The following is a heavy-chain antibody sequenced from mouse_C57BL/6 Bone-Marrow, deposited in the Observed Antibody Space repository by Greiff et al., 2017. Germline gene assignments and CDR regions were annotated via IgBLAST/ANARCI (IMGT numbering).Heavy chain of an antibody. Sequence: QVHVKQSGAELVKPGASVKMSCKASGYTFTSYWITWVKQRPGQGLEWIGDIYPGSGSTNYNEKFKSKATLTVATSSSTAYMQLSSLTSEDSAVYYCARLPITTVVARDYWGQGTTLTVSS. CDR1: GYTFTSYW. CDR3: ARLPITTVVARDY. V-gene: IGHV1-55*01. D-gene: IGHD1-1*01. J-gene: IGHJ2*01. CDR2: IYPGSGST.